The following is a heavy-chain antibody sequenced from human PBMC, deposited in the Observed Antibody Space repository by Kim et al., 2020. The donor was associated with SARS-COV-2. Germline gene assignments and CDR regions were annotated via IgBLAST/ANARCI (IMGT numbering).Heavy chain of an antibody. V-gene: IGHV3-21*01. J-gene: IGHJ3*02. CDR1: GFTFSSYS. Sequence: GGSLRLSCAASGFTFSSYSMNWVRQAPGKGLEWVSSISSSSSYIYYADSVKGRFTISRDNAKNSMYLQMNSLRAEDTAVYYCARDSEWELLRWDAFDIWGQGTMVTVSS. CDR2: ISSSSSYI. CDR3: ARDSEWELLRWDAFDI. D-gene: IGHD1-26*01.